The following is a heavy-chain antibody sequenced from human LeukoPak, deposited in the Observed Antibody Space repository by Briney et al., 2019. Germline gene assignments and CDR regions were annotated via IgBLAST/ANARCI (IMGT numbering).Heavy chain of an antibody. CDR3: TRSLSRLESGPRQRLTTVVTRIGGFDY. J-gene: IGHJ4*02. V-gene: IGHV1-2*02. CDR2: INPNSGGT. D-gene: IGHD4-23*01. CDR1: VYTYTLHY. Sequence: ASVKLFCKACVYTYTLHYTHGVRQAPGQGLEWMGWINPNSGGTNYAQRCRGMVTMTRDTSISTAYMELSRLISGDTAVYYCTRSLSRLESGPRQRLTTVVTRIGGFDYRGQGTLVTVSS.